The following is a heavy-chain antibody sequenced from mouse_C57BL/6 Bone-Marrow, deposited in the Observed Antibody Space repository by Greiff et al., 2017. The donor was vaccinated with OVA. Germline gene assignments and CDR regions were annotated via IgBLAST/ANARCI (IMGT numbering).Heavy chain of an antibody. CDR1: GFSLTSYG. J-gene: IGHJ4*01. Sequence: VKLQQSGPGLVQPSQSLSITCTVSGFSLTSYGVHWVRQSPGKGLEWLGVIWRGGSTDYNAAFMSRLSITKDNSKSQVFFKMNSLQADDTAIYYCAKKGGYDYAMDYWGQGTSVTVSS. CDR2: IWRGGST. CDR3: AKKGGYDYAMDY. V-gene: IGHV2-5*01. D-gene: IGHD2-2*01.